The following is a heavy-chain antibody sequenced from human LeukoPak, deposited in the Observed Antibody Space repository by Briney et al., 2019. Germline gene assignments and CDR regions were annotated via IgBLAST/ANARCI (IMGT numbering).Heavy chain of an antibody. CDR3: AKDPMLRGATYDQ. D-gene: IGHD3-10*01. CDR2: IRGGGDNT. J-gene: IGHJ4*02. Sequence: PGGSLRLSCAASGXTFSSYAMSWVRQAPGKGLEWVSAIRGGGDNTYYADSVKGRFTISRDNSKNTLYLQMNSLRVKDTALYYCAKDPMLRGATYDQWGQGTLVTVSS. V-gene: IGHV3-23*01. CDR1: GXTFSSYA.